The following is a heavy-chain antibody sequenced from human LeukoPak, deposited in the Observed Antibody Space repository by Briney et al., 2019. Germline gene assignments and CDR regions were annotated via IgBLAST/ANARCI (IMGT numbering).Heavy chain of an antibody. CDR2: IKQDGSQK. J-gene: IGHJ4*02. V-gene: IGHV3-7*01. CDR1: GFIFSTSW. Sequence: GGSLRLSCAASGFIFSTSWMSWVRQAPGKGLEWVANIKQDGSQKHYVDSVKGRFTISRDNSKNLLYLQMNSLGAEDTAVYYCANGPSGYYIYWGQGTLVTVSS. D-gene: IGHD3-3*01. CDR3: ANGPSGYYIY.